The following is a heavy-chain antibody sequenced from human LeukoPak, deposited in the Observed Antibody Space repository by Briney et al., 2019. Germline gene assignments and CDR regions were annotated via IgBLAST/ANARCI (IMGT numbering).Heavy chain of an antibody. CDR1: GYTFASYY. D-gene: IGHD2-2*01. CDR3: ARHPSPQLHHFDY. J-gene: IGHJ4*02. Sequence: ASVKVSCKASGYTFASYYIHWVRQAPGQGLEWMGIINPSGGSTSYAQKFQGRVTMTRDTSTSTVYMELSSLRSEDTAVYYCARHPSPQLHHFDYWGQGTLVTVSS. V-gene: IGHV1-46*01. CDR2: INPSGGST.